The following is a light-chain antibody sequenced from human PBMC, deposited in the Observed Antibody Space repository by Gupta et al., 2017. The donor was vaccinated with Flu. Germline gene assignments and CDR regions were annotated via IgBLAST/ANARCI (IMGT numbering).Light chain of an antibody. CDR2: DAS. CDR3: QQDDNLYN. Sequence: DIQMTQSPSSLSASVGDRVTITCQASQDISNYLNWYQQKPGKAPKLLIYDASNLETGVPSRFSGSGSGTDFTFTISSLQPEDIATYYWQQDDNLYNFGQGTKLEIK. CDR1: QDISNY. J-gene: IGKJ2*01. V-gene: IGKV1-33*01.